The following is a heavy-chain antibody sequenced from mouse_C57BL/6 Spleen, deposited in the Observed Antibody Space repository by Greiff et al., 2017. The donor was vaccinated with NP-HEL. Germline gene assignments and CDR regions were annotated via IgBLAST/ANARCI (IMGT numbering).Heavy chain of an antibody. V-gene: IGHV1-76*01. CDR1: GYTFTDYY. D-gene: IGHD2-3*01. CDR3: ARSDGYSQAWFAY. CDR2: IYPGSGNT. J-gene: IGHJ3*01. Sequence: VQLQQSGAELVRPGASVKLSCKASGYTFTDYYINWVKQRPGQGLEWIARIYPGSGNTYYNEKFKGKATLTAEKSSSTAYMQLSSLTSEDSAVYFCARSDGYSQAWFAYWGQGTLVTVSA.